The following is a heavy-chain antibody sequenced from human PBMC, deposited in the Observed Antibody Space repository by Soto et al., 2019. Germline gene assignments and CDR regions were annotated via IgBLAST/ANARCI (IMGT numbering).Heavy chain of an antibody. Sequence: PSETLSLTCTVSGGSISGYCWSWIRQPAGKGLEWIGRIYTSGSTNYNPSLKSRVTMSVDTSKNQFSLKLSSVTAADTAVYYCAGVSYDSSGYYYYNWFDPWGQGTLVTVSS. D-gene: IGHD3-22*01. J-gene: IGHJ5*02. V-gene: IGHV4-4*07. CDR2: IYTSGST. CDR3: AGVSYDSSGYYYYNWFDP. CDR1: GGSISGYC.